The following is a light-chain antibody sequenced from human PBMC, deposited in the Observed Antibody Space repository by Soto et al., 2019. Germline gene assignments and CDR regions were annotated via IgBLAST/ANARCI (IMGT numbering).Light chain of an antibody. CDR2: GAS. CDR1: QDISDD. Sequence: AIQMTQSPSSLSASVGDRVTITCRASQDISDDVGWYRQTPGKAPKLLISGASRLQSGVPSRFSGSGSGAAFTLTITSLRPEDSATYYCLQNHNYPRTFGQGTKVEI. J-gene: IGKJ1*01. CDR3: LQNHNYPRT. V-gene: IGKV1-6*01.